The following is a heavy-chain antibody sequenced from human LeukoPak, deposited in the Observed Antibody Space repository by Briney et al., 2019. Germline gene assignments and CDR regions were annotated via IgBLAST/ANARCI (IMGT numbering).Heavy chain of an antibody. D-gene: IGHD3-10*01. V-gene: IGHV3-30*18. CDR2: ISYDGPNK. J-gene: IGHJ4*02. Sequence: GGSLRLSCAASGFTFSNFGMHWVRQAPGKGLEWVAVISYDGPNKYYADSVKGRFTISRDNSKKTLYLQMNSLRAEDTAVYYCAKGMAAYGSGSLFDYWGQGTLVTVSS. CDR3: AKGMAAYGSGSLFDY. CDR1: GFTFSNFG.